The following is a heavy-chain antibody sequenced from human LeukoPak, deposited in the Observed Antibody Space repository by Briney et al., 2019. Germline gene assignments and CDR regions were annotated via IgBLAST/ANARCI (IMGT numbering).Heavy chain of an antibody. CDR1: GFTFSSYA. D-gene: IGHD2-15*01. Sequence: GGSLRLSCAASGFTFSSYAMSWVRQAPGKGLEWVSAISGSGGSTYYADSVKGRLTISRDNSKNTLYLQMNSLRAEDTAVYYCAKSPRKYCSGGSCPFDYWGQGTLVTVSS. J-gene: IGHJ4*02. CDR3: AKSPRKYCSGGSCPFDY. V-gene: IGHV3-23*01. CDR2: ISGSGGST.